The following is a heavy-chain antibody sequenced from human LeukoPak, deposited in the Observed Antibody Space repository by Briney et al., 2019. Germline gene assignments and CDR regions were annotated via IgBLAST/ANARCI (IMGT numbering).Heavy chain of an antibody. CDR3: ARVWGCSSISCYTNWFDP. V-gene: IGHV1-18*01. CDR2: ISAYNGNT. Sequence: ASVKVSCKASGYTFTTYGISWVRQAPGQGLEWMGWISAYNGNTNYAQKLQGRVTMTTDTSTSTAYMELRSLRSDDTAVYYCARVWGCSSISCYTNWFDPWGQGTLVTVSS. J-gene: IGHJ5*02. D-gene: IGHD2-2*02. CDR1: GYTFTTYG.